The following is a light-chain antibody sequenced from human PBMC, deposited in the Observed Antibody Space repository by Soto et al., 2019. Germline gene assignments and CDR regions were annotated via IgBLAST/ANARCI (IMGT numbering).Light chain of an antibody. CDR2: AAA. J-gene: IGKJ2*01. CDR1: QGISSY. Sequence: AIRMTQSPSSFSASTGDRVTITCRASQGISSYLAWYQQKPGKAPKLLIYAAATLQRGAPSRFSASGSGTDFTLTISRLQSEGFATYYCQQYLSYPYTFGQGTKLEI. CDR3: QQYLSYPYT. V-gene: IGKV1-8*01.